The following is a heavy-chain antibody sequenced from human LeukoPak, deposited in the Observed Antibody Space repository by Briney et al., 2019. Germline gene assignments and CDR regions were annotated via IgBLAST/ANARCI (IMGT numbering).Heavy chain of an antibody. V-gene: IGHV4-31*11. J-gene: IGHJ3*02. CDR3: AREKRYYDSSDPDAFDI. CDR2: IYYSGST. Sequence: SETLSLTCAVSGGSISSGGYYWSWIRQHPGKGLEWIGYIYYSGSTYYNPSLKSRVTISVDTSKNQFSLKLSSVTAADTAVYYCAREKRYYDSSDPDAFDIWGQGTMVTVSS. CDR1: GGSISSGGYY. D-gene: IGHD3-22*01.